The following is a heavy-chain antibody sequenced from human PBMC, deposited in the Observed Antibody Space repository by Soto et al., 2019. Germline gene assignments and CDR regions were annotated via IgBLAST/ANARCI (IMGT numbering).Heavy chain of an antibody. CDR1: GGSFSGYY. J-gene: IGHJ6*02. D-gene: IGHD3-10*01. CDR2: INHSGST. CDR3: ARGVRGVTYYYGGMDV. Sequence: SETLSLTCAVYGGSFSGYYWRWIRQPPGKGLEWIGEINHSGSTNYNPSLKSRVTISVDTSKNQFSLKLSTVTAADTAVYYCARGVRGVTYYYGGMDVWGQGTTVTVSS. V-gene: IGHV4-34*01.